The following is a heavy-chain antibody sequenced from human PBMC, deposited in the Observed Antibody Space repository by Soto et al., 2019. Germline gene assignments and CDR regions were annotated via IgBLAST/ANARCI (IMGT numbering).Heavy chain of an antibody. Sequence: SETLSLTCTVSGGSISSGGYYWSWIRQHPGKGLEWIGYIYYSGSTYYNPSLKSRVTISVDTSKNQFSLKLSSVTAADTAVYYCARAQGGYSGSYRFDYWGQGTLVTVSS. J-gene: IGHJ4*02. V-gene: IGHV4-31*03. D-gene: IGHD1-26*01. CDR1: GGSISSGGYY. CDR3: ARAQGGYSGSYRFDY. CDR2: IYYSGST.